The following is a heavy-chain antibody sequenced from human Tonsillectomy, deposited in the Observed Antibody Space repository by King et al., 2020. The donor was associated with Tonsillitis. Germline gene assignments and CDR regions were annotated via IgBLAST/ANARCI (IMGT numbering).Heavy chain of an antibody. D-gene: IGHD5-24*01. V-gene: IGHV3-30*18. J-gene: IGHJ4*02. CDR3: AKDFSGRWLQFYFDY. CDR2: ISYDGSNK. Sequence: VQLVQSGGGVVQPGRSLRLSCAASGFTFSSYGMHWVRQAPGKGLEWVAVISYDGSNKYYADSVKGRFTISRDNSKNTLYLQMNSLRAEDTAVYYCAKDFSGRWLQFYFDYWGQGTLVTVSS. CDR1: GFTFSSYG.